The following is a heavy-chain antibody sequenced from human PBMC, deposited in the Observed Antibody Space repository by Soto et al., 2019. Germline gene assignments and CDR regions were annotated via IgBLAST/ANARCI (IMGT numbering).Heavy chain of an antibody. CDR2: ISSTTNYI. CDR1: EFTFTMYI. Sequence: GGSLRLSCAASEFTFTMYIMNWVRQAPGKGLEWVSSISSTTNYIYYGDSMKGRFTISRDNAKNSLYLEMNSLRAEDTAAYYCARESEDLTSNFDYWGQGTMVTVSS. V-gene: IGHV3-21*06. J-gene: IGHJ4*02. CDR3: ARESEDLTSNFDY.